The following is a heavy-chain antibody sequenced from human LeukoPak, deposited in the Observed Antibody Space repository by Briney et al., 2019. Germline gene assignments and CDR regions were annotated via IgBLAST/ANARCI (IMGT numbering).Heavy chain of an antibody. CDR1: GFSFSSTW. J-gene: IGHJ6*03. CDR3: ARGQSNMDV. CDR2: INSDGDTI. V-gene: IGHV3-74*01. Sequence: PGGSLRLSCDGSGFSFSSTWMYWVRQVPEKGLVWVSRINSDGDTINYADSVRGRFTVSRDNAKKTLYLQMNSLRVEDTAVYYCARGQSNMDVWGKGTTVTVFS.